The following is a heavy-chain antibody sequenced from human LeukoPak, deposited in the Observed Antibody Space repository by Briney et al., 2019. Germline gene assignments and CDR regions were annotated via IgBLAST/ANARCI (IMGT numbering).Heavy chain of an antibody. Sequence: GGSLRLSCAASGFTFSSYWMHWVRQAPGKGLVWVSRINSDGSSTSYADSVKGRFTISRDNAKNMMYLQVNSLRAEDTAVYYCARGLNYHYYYYYMDVWGNGTTVTVSS. CDR1: GFTFSSYW. CDR3: ARGLNYHYYYYYMDV. CDR2: INSDGSST. D-gene: IGHD1-7*01. J-gene: IGHJ6*03. V-gene: IGHV3-74*01.